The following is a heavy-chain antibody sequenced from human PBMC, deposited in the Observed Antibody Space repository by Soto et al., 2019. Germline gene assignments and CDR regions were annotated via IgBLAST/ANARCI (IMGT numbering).Heavy chain of an antibody. CDR1: GGSISSGGYY. J-gene: IGHJ5*02. V-gene: IGHV4-31*03. CDR3: ARGFWSGYSYNWFDP. CDR2: IYYSGST. D-gene: IGHD3-3*01. Sequence: PSETLSLTCTVSGGSISSGGYYWSWIRQHPGKGLEWIGYIYYSGSTYYNPSLKSRVTISVDTSKNQFSLKLSSVTAADTAVYYCARGFWSGYSYNWFDPWGQGTLVTVSS.